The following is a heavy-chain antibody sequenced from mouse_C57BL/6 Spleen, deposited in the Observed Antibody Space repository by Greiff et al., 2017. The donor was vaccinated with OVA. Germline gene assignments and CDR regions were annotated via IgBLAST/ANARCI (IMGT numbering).Heavy chain of an antibody. D-gene: IGHD1-1*01. J-gene: IGHJ2*01. CDR2: INPNNGGT. CDR1: GYTFTDYN. CDR3: ARTLNYYGSSYSLDY. V-gene: IGHV1-18*01. Sequence: VQLQQSGPELVKPGASVKIPCKASGYTFTDYNMDWVKQSHGKSLEWIGDINPNNGGTIYNQKFKGKATLTVDKSSSTAYMELRSLTSEDTAVYYCARTLNYYGSSYSLDYWGQGTTLTVSS.